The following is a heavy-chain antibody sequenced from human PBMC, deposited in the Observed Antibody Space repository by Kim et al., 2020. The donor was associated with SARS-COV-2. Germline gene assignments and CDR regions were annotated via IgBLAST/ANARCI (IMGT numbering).Heavy chain of an antibody. CDR1: GGSISSSFNY. V-gene: IGHV4-39*01. CDR3: ARLPHDSSGYVDC. J-gene: IGHJ4*02. Sequence: SETLSLTCTVSGGSISSSFNYWGWIRQPPGKGLEWIGSVYHSGSTSASPSLKSRVTVSVDTSKNQFSLRVTSVTAADTAVYLCARLPHDSSGYVDCWGQGILVTVSS. D-gene: IGHD3-22*01. CDR2: VYHSGST.